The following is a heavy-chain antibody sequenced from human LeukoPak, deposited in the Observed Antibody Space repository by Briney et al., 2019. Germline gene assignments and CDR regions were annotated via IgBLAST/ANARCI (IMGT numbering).Heavy chain of an antibody. CDR3: ATTGGDIYYYYMDV. CDR2: IIPVLSTA. CDR1: GDTFSRYA. J-gene: IGHJ6*03. Sequence: GASVKVSCKASGDTFSRYAISWVRQAPGQGLEWMGGIIPVLSTANYAQKFQDRVTITADESTNTTYMELSSLKSEDTAVYYCATTGGDIYYYYMDVWGKGTTVTISS. D-gene: IGHD3-16*01. V-gene: IGHV1-69*13.